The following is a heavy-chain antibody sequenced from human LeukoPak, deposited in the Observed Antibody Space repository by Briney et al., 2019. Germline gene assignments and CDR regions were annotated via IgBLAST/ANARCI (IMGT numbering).Heavy chain of an antibody. D-gene: IGHD3-10*01. V-gene: IGHV3-7*01. J-gene: IGHJ2*01. CDR1: GFTFSSYW. Sequence: GGSLRLSCAASGFTFSSYWMSWVRQAPGKGLEWVANIKQDGSEKYSVDSVRGRFTISRDNAKNSLYLQMNILRAEDTAVYYCAREVRFRAYFDLWGRGTLVTVSS. CDR3: AREVRFRAYFDL. CDR2: IKQDGSEK.